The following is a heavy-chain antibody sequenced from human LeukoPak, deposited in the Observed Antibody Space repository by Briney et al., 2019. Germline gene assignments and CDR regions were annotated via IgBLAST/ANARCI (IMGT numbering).Heavy chain of an antibody. J-gene: IGHJ6*02. Sequence: GASVKVSCKASGYTFTSYGISWVRQAPGQGLEWMGWISAYNGNTNYAQKLQGRVTMTTDTSTSTAYMELRSLRSDDTAVYYCARDSPHAQWLAPGYYYGMDVWGQGTTVTVSS. CDR3: ARDSPHAQWLAPGYYYGMDV. V-gene: IGHV1-18*01. CDR2: ISAYNGNT. CDR1: GYTFTSYG. D-gene: IGHD6-19*01.